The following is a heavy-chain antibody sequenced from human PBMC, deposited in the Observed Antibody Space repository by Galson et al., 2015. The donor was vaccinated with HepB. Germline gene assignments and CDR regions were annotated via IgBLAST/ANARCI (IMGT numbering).Heavy chain of an antibody. V-gene: IGHV1-18*01. CDR2: ISGYNSNR. Sequence: SVKVSCKASGYNFMQYGITWVRQAPGHGLEWMGWISGYNSNRNYAQTFQDRVTMTTDTFTTTVYMEMRNLRYDDTAVYYCARGRHDISAPDHWGQGTQVTVSS. CDR3: ARGRHDISAPDH. J-gene: IGHJ5*02. CDR1: GYNFMQYG.